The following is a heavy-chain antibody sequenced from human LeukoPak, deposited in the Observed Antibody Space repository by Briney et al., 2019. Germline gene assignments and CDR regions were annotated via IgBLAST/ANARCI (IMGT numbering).Heavy chain of an antibody. V-gene: IGHV1-2*02. CDR2: INPNSGGT. D-gene: IGHD3-10*01. Sequence: GASVKVSCKASGYTFTSYYMHWVRQAPGQGLEWMGWINPNSGGTNYAQKFQGRVTMTRDTSISTAYMELSRLRSDDTAVYYCARLMVRGVIITPLDYWGQGTLVTVSS. CDR3: ARLMVRGVIITPLDY. J-gene: IGHJ4*02. CDR1: GYTFTSYY.